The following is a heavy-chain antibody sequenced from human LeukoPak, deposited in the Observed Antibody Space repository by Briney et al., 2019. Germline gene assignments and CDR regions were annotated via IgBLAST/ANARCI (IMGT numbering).Heavy chain of an antibody. CDR1: GFTFSSYA. CDR3: ASWYYYDSSGYAP. Sequence: GGSLRLSCAASGFTFSSYAMHWVRQAPGQGLEWMGIINPSGDSTNYAQKFQGRVTITADESTSTAYMELSSLRSEDTAVYYCASWYYYDSSGYAPWGQGTLVTVSS. CDR2: INPSGDST. D-gene: IGHD3-22*01. V-gene: IGHV1-46*01. J-gene: IGHJ5*02.